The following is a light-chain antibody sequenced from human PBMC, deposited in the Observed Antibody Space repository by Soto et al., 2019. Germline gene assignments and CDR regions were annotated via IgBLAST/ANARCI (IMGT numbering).Light chain of an antibody. J-gene: IGLJ1*01. Sequence: QCLMTQPPSASGTPGQRVTISCSGSISNIGSNTVNWYQQLPGTAPKLLIHSNNQRPSGVPDRFSGSKSGTSASLAISGLQSEDEADYYCAAWDDSLNRLYVFGTGTKVTVL. CDR2: SNN. V-gene: IGLV1-44*01. CDR1: ISNIGSNT. CDR3: AAWDDSLNRLYV.